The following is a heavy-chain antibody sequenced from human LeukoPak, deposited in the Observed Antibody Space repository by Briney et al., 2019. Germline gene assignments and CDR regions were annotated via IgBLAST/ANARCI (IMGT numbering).Heavy chain of an antibody. Sequence: GGSLRLSCAASGFTFSSYGMHWVRQAPGKGLEWVAFIHYDGSNKYYADSVKGRFTISRDNSKNTLYLQMNSLRAEDTAVYYCAKSTSDIVVVVAARFHYYYMDVWGKGTTVTVSS. CDR2: IHYDGSNK. J-gene: IGHJ6*03. CDR3: AKSTSDIVVVVAARFHYYYMDV. D-gene: IGHD2-15*01. CDR1: GFTFSSYG. V-gene: IGHV3-30*02.